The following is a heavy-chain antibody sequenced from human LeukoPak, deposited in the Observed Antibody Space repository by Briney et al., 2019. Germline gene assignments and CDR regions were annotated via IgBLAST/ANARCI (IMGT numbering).Heavy chain of an antibody. V-gene: IGHV3-23*01. CDR3: AKERPQTTSFDY. CDR1: KFSFSTYP. D-gene: IGHD2/OR15-2a*01. CDR2: ISGSGGNT. Sequence: GGSVRLSCAASKFSFSTYPMNWVRQAPGKGLEWVSTISGSGGNTYYADSVKGRFTISRDNSKNTLYLQMNSLRAEDTAIYYCAKERPQTTSFDYWGQGTLVTVSS. J-gene: IGHJ4*02.